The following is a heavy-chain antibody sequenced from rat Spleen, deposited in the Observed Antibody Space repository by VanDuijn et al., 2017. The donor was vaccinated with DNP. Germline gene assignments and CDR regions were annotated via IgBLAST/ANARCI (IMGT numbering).Heavy chain of an antibody. V-gene: IGHV2-27*01. Sequence: QVQLKESGPGLVQPSQTLSLTCSVSGFSLTNYHVYWVRPFPGKGLEWMRRIQIGGSRDYNSALKSRLGISRDTSKSQVFLKMNSVQTEDTAMYFCARSHDATYYYGNYFDYWGQGVMVTVSS. D-gene: IGHD1-12*02. CDR1: GFSLTNYH. CDR3: ARSHDATYYYGNYFDY. CDR2: IQIGGSR. J-gene: IGHJ2*01.